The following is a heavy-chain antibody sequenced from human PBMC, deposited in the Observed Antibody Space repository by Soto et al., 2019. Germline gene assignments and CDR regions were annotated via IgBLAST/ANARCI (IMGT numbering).Heavy chain of an antibody. J-gene: IGHJ4*02. CDR1: GFTFSSYD. Sequence: XVFLRLSFAASGFTFSSYDTNWVRKAPGKGLEWVSAIGVYANTYYADSVKGRFTISRDDSRNTVHLQLNSLRVDDTAVYYCAKESTVGSPGDYFDSWGQGTLVTVSS. D-gene: IGHD1-26*01. V-gene: IGHV3-23*01. CDR3: AKESTVGSPGDYFDS. CDR2: IGVYANT.